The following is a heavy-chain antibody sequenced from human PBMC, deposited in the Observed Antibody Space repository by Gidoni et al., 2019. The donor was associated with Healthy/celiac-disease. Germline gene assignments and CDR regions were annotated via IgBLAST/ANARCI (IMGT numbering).Heavy chain of an antibody. CDR3: AKEPRGWRFLEWLSAFVDY. D-gene: IGHD3-3*01. J-gene: IGHJ4*02. Sequence: EVQLLESGGGLVQPGGSLRLSCAASGFPFSSYAMGWVRQAPGKGLEWVSAISGSGGSTYYADSVKGRFTISRDNSKNTLYLQMNSLRAEDTAVYYCAKEPRGWRFLEWLSAFVDYWGQGTLSPSPQ. CDR2: ISGSGGST. V-gene: IGHV3-23*01. CDR1: GFPFSSYA.